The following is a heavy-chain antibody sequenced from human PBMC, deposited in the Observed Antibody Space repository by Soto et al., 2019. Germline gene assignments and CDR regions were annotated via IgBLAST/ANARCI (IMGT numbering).Heavy chain of an antibody. J-gene: IGHJ4*02. V-gene: IGHV3-21*01. D-gene: IGHD4-17*01. CDR1: GFTFSSYS. CDR3: ARERGYGGNPGDY. CDR2: ISSSSSYI. Sequence: EVQLVESGGGLVKPGGSLRLSCAASGFTFSSYSMNWVRQAPGKGLEWVSSISSSSSYIYYADSVKGRFTNSRDNAKNSLYLQMNSLRAEDTAVYYCARERGYGGNPGDYWGQGTLVTVSS.